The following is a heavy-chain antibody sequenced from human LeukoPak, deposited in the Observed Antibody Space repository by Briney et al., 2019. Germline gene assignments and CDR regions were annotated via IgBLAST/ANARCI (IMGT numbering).Heavy chain of an antibody. CDR3: ARHVRGSYSELDY. J-gene: IGHJ4*02. Sequence: SETLSLTCTVSGGSLSSSSYYWGWIRQPPGKGLEWIGSIYYSGSTYYNPSLKSRVTISVDTSKNQFSLKLSSVTAADTAVYYCARHVRGSYSELDYWGQGTLVTVSS. D-gene: IGHD1-26*01. CDR1: GGSLSSSSYY. V-gene: IGHV4-39*01. CDR2: IYYSGST.